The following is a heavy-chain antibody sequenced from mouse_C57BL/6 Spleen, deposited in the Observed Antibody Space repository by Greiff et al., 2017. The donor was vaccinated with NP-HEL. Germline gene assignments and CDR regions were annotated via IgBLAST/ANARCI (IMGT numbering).Heavy chain of an antibody. V-gene: IGHV1-55*01. CDR3: ARYYSNYGGYAMDY. D-gene: IGHD2-5*01. CDR2: IYPGSGST. J-gene: IGHJ4*01. Sequence: VKLQQPGAELVKPGASVKMSCKASGYTFTSYWITWVKQRPGQGLEWIGDIYPGSGSTNYNEKFKSKATLTVDTSSSTAYMQLSSLTSEDSAVYYCARYYSNYGGYAMDYWGQGTSVTVSS. CDR1: GYTFTSYW.